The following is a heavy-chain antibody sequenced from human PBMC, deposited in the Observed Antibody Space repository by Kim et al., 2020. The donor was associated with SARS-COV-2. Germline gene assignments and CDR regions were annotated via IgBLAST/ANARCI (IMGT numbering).Heavy chain of an antibody. CDR2: IDPSDSYT. CDR1: GYSFTSYW. J-gene: IGHJ5*02. Sequence: GESLKISCKGSGYSFTSYWISWVRQMPGKGLEWMGRIDPSDSYTNYSPSFQGHVTISADKSISTAYLQWSSLKVSDTDMYYCAREYSSSSVWFDPWGQGTLVTVST. D-gene: IGHD6-6*01. V-gene: IGHV5-10-1*01. CDR3: AREYSSSSVWFDP.